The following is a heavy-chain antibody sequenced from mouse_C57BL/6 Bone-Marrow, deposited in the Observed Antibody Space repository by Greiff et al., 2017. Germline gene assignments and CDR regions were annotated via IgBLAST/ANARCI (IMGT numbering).Heavy chain of an antibody. CDR1: GFTFSSYA. V-gene: IGHV5-4*01. CDR2: ISDGGSYT. Sequence: EVQLVESGGGLVKPGGSLKLSCAASGFTFSSYAMSWVRQTPEKRLEWVATISDGGSYTYYPDNVKGRFTISRDNAKNNLYLQMSHLKSEDTAMYYCARDRRVLRRGFAYWGQGTLVTVSA. D-gene: IGHD1-1*01. CDR3: ARDRRVLRRGFAY. J-gene: IGHJ3*01.